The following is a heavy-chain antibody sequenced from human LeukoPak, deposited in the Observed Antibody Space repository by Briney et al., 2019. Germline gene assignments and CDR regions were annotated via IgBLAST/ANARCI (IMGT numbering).Heavy chain of an antibody. CDR1: GYTFTAYY. D-gene: IGHD6-19*01. CDR2: INLNSGDI. Sequence: VASVKVSCKASGYTFTAYYMHWVRQAPGQGLEWMGRINLNSGDINYAQKFQGRVTMTTDTSTSTAYMELRSLRSDDTAAYYCARDAEQWPNWFDPWGQGTLVTVSS. J-gene: IGHJ5*02. CDR3: ARDAEQWPNWFDP. V-gene: IGHV1-2*06.